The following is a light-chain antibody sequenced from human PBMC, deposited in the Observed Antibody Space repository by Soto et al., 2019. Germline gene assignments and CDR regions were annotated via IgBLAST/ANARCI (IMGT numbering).Light chain of an antibody. CDR2: KAS. CDR3: LLCAKYRYT. J-gene: IGKJ2*01. Sequence: DIQMTQSPSTLSASVGERVTFTCRASQSISSSLAWYQQKPGKAPNLLIYKASSLQSGVPSRFSGSGSGTGFTRPLSALQPDDFAPYYFLLCAKYRYTFGQGTKLEIK. V-gene: IGKV1-5*03. CDR1: QSISSS.